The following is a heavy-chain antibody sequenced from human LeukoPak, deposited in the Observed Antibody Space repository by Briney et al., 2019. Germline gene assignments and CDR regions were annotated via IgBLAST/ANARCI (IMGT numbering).Heavy chain of an antibody. D-gene: IGHD1-26*01. CDR3: AREVGAYFDY. CDR1: GFTFSLYG. V-gene: IGHV3-48*03. CDR2: ISTSGTTI. Sequence: GGSLRLSCAPSGFTFSLYGMNWVRQAPGKGLEWVSYISTSGTTIYYADSVKGRFTISRDNAKNSLYLQMNSLRAEDTAVYYCAREVGAYFDYWGQGTLVTVSS. J-gene: IGHJ4*02.